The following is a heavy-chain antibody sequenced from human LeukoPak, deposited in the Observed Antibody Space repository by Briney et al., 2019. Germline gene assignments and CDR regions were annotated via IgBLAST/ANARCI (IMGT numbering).Heavy chain of an antibody. CDR3: ARARYYYYYMDV. CDR2: INHSGST. Sequence: SETLSLTCAVYGGSCSGYYWSWIRKPPGKGLEWIGEINHSGSTNYNPSLKSRVTISVDTSKNQFSLKLSSVTAADTAVYYCARARYYYYYMDVWGKGTTVTVSS. CDR1: GGSCSGYY. V-gene: IGHV4-34*01. J-gene: IGHJ6*03.